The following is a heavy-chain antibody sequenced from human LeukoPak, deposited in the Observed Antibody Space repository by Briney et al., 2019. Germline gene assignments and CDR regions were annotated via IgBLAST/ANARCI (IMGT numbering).Heavy chain of an antibody. CDR1: GYTFTSYY. D-gene: IGHD2-2*01. Sequence: ASVKVSCKASGYTFTSYYMHWVRQAPGQGLEWMGWMNPNSGNTGYAQEFQGRVTMTRNTSISTAYMELSSLRSEDTAVYYCARVPRRGDRFDPWGQGTLVTVSS. V-gene: IGHV1-8*02. CDR2: MNPNSGNT. CDR3: ARVPRRGDRFDP. J-gene: IGHJ5*02.